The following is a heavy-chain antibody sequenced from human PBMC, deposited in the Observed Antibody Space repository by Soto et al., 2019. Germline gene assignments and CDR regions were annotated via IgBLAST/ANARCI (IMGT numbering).Heavy chain of an antibody. V-gene: IGHV5-51*01. CDR2: FYPGDSTS. D-gene: IGHD2-2*03. Sequence: GESLKISCKSSGYSFISYWVAWLRQKPGKVLEWMGTFYPGDSTSTYSPSFQGQVTISVDKSISTAYLHLSSLKASDTAMYYCARIIGYCRNNERSWTFHIWGQTTTVTGSS. CDR3: ARIIGYCRNNERSWTFHI. J-gene: IGHJ6*02. CDR1: GYSFISYW.